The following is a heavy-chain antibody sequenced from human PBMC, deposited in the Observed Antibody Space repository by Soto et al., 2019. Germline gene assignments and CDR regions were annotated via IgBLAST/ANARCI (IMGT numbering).Heavy chain of an antibody. CDR2: TYYSGST. J-gene: IGHJ6*02. V-gene: IGHV4-61*01. Sequence: QVQLQESGPGLVKPSETLSLTCTVSGDSVSNGNSYSSWIRQPPGKGLEWIGYTYYSGSTNYNPSLKSRVTISVDTSKNQFSLRLSSVTAADTAVYYCARGGAYYYYYGMDVWGQGTTVTVSS. CDR3: ARGGAYYYYYGMDV. CDR1: GDSVSNGNSY.